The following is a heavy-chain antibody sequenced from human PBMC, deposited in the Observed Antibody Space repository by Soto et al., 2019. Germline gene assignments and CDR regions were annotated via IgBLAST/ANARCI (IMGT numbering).Heavy chain of an antibody. CDR1: EFSFDDYA. V-gene: IGHV3-23*01. CDR2: ITYTGVST. J-gene: IGHJ4*02. Sequence: GGSLRLSCAVSEFSFDDYAMSWVRQAPGKGLEWVSSITYTGVSTYYVDSVKGRFTISRDNSKDTLYLQMNSLRAEDTAIYYCAKASVWYPYFDSWGQGTLVTVSS. D-gene: IGHD6-13*01. CDR3: AKASVWYPYFDS.